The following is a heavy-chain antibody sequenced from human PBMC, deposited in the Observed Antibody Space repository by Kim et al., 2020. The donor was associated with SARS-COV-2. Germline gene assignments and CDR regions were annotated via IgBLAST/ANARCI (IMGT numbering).Heavy chain of an antibody. J-gene: IGHJ3*01. Sequence: NTRYSQKFQGRVTITRDTSASTAYMEPNSLRSEDTAVYYCAREGHEGGYLTWGQGTMVTVSS. V-gene: IGHV1-3*01. CDR3: AREGHEGGYLT. CDR2: NT. D-gene: IGHD3-22*01.